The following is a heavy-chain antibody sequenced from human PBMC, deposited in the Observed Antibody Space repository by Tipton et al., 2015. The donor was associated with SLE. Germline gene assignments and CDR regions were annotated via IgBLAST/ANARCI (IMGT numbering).Heavy chain of an antibody. CDR3: AKDRDFTYYYESYFDH. J-gene: IGHJ4*02. V-gene: IGHV3-23*01. D-gene: IGHD3-22*01. Sequence: GSLRLSCAASGFTFFTYAMSWVRQAPRKGLEWVSSINDRGSSTYYADSVKGRFTISRDNSGNTLYLQMNSLRADDTAVYYCAKDRDFTYYYESYFDHWGQGIPVTVSS. CDR1: GFTFFTYA. CDR2: INDRGSST.